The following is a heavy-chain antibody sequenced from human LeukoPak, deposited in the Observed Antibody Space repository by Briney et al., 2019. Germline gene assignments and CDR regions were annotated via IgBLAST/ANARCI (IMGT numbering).Heavy chain of an antibody. CDR1: GFTFSIYW. D-gene: IGHD1-26*01. CDR3: ARGGGTFDN. J-gene: IGHJ4*02. Sequence: GGSLRLSCAASGFTFSIYWMTWVRQAPGKGLEWVATTKQDGSDKNYVDSVKGRLIISRDNAKNSLHLQMNSLRSEDTAVYYCARGGGTFDNWGQGTLVTVSS. V-gene: IGHV3-7*01. CDR2: TKQDGSDK.